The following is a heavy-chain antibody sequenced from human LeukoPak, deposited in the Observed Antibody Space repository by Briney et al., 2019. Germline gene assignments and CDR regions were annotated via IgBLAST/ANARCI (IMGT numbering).Heavy chain of an antibody. CDR1: AYNFTKHW. CDR2: IYPDDFDT. J-gene: IGHJ2*01. V-gene: IGHV5-51*01. D-gene: IGHD3-10*01. Sequence: GESLKISCQGSAYNFTKHWIGWVRQMPGKGLEWMGNIYPDDFDTRYSPSFQGQVTISADKSIRTAYLQWSSLKASDTAIYYCARQTYGDWDFDLWGRGTLVTVSS. CDR3: ARQTYGDWDFDL.